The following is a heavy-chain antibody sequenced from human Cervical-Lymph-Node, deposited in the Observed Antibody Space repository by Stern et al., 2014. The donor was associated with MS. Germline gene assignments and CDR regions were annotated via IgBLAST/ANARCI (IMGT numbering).Heavy chain of an antibody. CDR2: INPNRGGT. CDR1: GYAFNSYY. Sequence: QVQLVQSGAEVKKPGASVTVSCTASGYAFNSYYLHWVRQAPGQGLEWMGWINPNRGGTDYAPTFNGRGTITRDTSIITAYMELTGLTSDDTAVYYCARGPNEHWGGHYHSNGLDVWGLGTTVTVSS. V-gene: IGHV1-2*02. J-gene: IGHJ6*02. CDR3: ARGPNEHWGGHYHSNGLDV. D-gene: IGHD7-27*01.